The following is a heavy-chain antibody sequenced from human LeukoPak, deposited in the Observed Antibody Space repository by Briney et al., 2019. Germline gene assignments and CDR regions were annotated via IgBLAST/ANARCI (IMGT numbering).Heavy chain of an antibody. D-gene: IGHD6-13*01. J-gene: IGHJ6*03. V-gene: IGHV1-2*02. CDR3: ARDPGSSYSSSWYDYYYMDV. CDR2: MNPNSGGT. Sequence: ASVKVSCKASGYTFTSYDINWVRQATGQGLEWMGWMNPNSGGTYYAQKFQGRVTMTRDTSISTAYMELSRLRSDDTAVYYCARDPGSSYSSSWYDYYYMDVWGKGTTVTISS. CDR1: GYTFTSYD.